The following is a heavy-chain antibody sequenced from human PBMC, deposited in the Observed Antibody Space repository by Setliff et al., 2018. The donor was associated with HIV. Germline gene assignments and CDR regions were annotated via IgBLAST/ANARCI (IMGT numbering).Heavy chain of an antibody. J-gene: IGHJ3*01. CDR3: ARWGEPALKAFDV. Sequence: TSETLSLTCTVSGASITSYYWNWIRQTPGKGLEWIGFGRHSGSSFYNPSLNRRVSISVDTAESQFILKLTSVTATDTAVYYCARWGEPALKAFDVWGRGTMVTVSS. CDR2: GRHSGSS. CDR1: GASITSYY. V-gene: IGHV4-59*08. D-gene: IGHD3-16*01.